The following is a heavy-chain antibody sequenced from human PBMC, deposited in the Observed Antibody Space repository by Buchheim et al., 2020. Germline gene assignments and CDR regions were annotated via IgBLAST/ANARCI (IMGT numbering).Heavy chain of an antibody. D-gene: IGHD6-13*01. J-gene: IGHJ6*02. CDR1: GFTFSSYG. V-gene: IGHV3-30*18. Sequence: QVQLVESGGGVVQPGRSLRLSCAASGFTFSSYGMHWVRQAPGKGLEWVAVISYDGSNKYYADSVKGRFTISRDNSKNTLYLQMNSLRAEDTAVYYCAKDHKAYSSSWYYRIYYYYGMDVWGQGTT. CDR2: ISYDGSNK. CDR3: AKDHKAYSSSWYYRIYYYYGMDV.